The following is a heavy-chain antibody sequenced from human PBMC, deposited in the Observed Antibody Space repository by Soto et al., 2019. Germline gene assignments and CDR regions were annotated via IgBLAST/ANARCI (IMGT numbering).Heavy chain of an antibody. CDR1: GFTVTRNY. D-gene: IGHD3-10*01. CDR2: IYTSGAT. Sequence: GSLTLSWAASGFTVTRNYLTWVRQAPGKGLEWVSVIYTSGATYYPDSVRGRFTASRDYSRNTLYLQMDSLRVEDTAVYYCARDSGMIRGSYGVDVWGPGTTVTVSS. V-gene: IGHV3-53*01. CDR3: ARDSGMIRGSYGVDV. J-gene: IGHJ6*02.